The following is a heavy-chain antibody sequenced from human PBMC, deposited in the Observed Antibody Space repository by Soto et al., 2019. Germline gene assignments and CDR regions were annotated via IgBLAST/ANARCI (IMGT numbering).Heavy chain of an antibody. D-gene: IGHD6-19*01. V-gene: IGHV3-48*01. J-gene: IGHJ2*01. CDR2: ISSSSSFM. CDR1: GFTFSSYS. Sequence: EVQLVESGGGLVQPGGSLRLSCAASGFTFSSYSMNWVRQAPGKGLEWVSDISSSSSFMYYADSVKGRFTSSRDNAKTSLYLQMNRLRAEDTAVYYSARVAVAGPSWYFELWGRGTLVTVSS. CDR3: ARVAVAGPSWYFEL.